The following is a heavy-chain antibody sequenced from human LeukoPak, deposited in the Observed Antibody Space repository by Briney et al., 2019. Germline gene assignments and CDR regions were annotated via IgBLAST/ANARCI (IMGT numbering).Heavy chain of an antibody. J-gene: IGHJ4*02. CDR2: ISGSGAST. D-gene: IGHD2-21*02. V-gene: IGHV3-23*01. CDR1: GFTFSSYG. CDR3: AKETPVTGYHLDH. Sequence: PGGSLRLSCAASGFTFSSYGMSWGRQAPGKGLEGVSGISGSGASTYYAASLKGRFTISRDNSKNTLFLQMKSLRVEDTAVYYCAKETPVTGYHLDHWGQGSLVTVSS.